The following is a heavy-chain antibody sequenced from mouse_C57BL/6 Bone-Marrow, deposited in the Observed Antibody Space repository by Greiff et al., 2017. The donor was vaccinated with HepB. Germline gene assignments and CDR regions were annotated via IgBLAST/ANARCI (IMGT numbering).Heavy chain of an antibody. CDR3: ARSGHEN. CDR1: GYTFTDYY. CDR2: INPNNGGT. J-gene: IGHJ3*01. D-gene: IGHD3-1*01. V-gene: IGHV1-26*01. Sequence: VQLQQSGPELVKPGASVKISCKASGYTFTDYYMNWVKQSHGKSLEWIGDINPNNGGTSYNQKFKGKATLTVDKSSSTAYMELRSLTSEDSAVYYCARSGHENWGQGTLVTVSA.